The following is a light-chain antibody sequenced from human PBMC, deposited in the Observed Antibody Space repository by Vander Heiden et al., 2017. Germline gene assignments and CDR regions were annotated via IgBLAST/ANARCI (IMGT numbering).Light chain of an antibody. J-gene: IGKJ1*01. CDR1: QSISSW. CDR2: EAS. CDR3: QQYNSYSPT. Sequence: DIQMTQSPSPLSASVGDRVTITCRASQSISSWLAWYQQKPGKAPKLLIYEASSLESGVPSRFSGSGSGTEFTLTISSLQPDDFATYYCQQYNSYSPTFGRGTKVEIK. V-gene: IGKV1-5*03.